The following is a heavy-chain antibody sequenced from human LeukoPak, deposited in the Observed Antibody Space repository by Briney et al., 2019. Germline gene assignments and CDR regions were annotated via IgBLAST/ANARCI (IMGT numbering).Heavy chain of an antibody. CDR1: GFIFSNYA. D-gene: IGHD6-13*01. J-gene: IGHJ3*02. Sequence: GRSLRLSCAASGFIFSNYAMHWVRQAPGKGLEWVAVISFDGANKYYADSVKGRFTISRDNSKNTLYLQMNSLRAEDTAVYYCARDLTRYSSSDDAFDIWGQGTMVTVSS. CDR2: ISFDGANK. CDR3: ARDLTRYSSSDDAFDI. V-gene: IGHV3-30-3*01.